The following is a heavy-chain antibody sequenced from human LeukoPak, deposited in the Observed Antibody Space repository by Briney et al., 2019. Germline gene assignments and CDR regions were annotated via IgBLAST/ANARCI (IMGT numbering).Heavy chain of an antibody. CDR1: GFTFKTYG. J-gene: IGHJ4*02. D-gene: IGHD4-23*01. Sequence: GGSLRLSCVASGFTFKTYGMSWVRQAPGKGLEWVSFISSSSSHIYYAESMKGRFTISRDNAKNSLFLQMNSLRVEDMAVYYCARDPGGWIDYWGQGTLVTVSS. V-gene: IGHV3-21*01. CDR3: ARDPGGWIDY. CDR2: ISSSSSHI.